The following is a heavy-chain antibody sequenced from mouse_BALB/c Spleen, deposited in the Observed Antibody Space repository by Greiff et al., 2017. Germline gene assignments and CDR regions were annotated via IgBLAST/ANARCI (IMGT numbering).Heavy chain of an antibody. J-gene: IGHJ2*01. V-gene: IGHV1S132*01. CDR1: GYIFTSYW. D-gene: IGHD1-1*01. Sequence: QVQLQQSGAELVRPGASVKLSCKTSGYIFTSYWIHWVKQRSGQGLEWIARIYPGTGSTYYNEKFKGKATLTADKSSSTAYMQLGSLKSEDSAVYFCARLDSATATVVAPLDYWGQGTTLTVSS. CDR3: ARLDSATATVVAPLDY. CDR2: IYPGTGST.